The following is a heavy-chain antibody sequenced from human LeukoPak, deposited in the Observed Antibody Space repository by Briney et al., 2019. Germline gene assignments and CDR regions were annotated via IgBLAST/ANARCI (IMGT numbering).Heavy chain of an antibody. CDR2: INHSGST. J-gene: IGHJ5*02. D-gene: IGHD3-10*01. V-gene: IGHV4-34*01. CDR1: GGSFSGYY. Sequence: SETLSLTCAVYGGSFSGYYWSRIRQPPGKGLEWIGKINHSGSTNYNPSLKSRVTISVDTSKNQFSLKLSSVTAADTAVYYCARLANWQSEVLLWFGEYHNWFDPWGQGTLVTVSS. CDR3: ARLANWQSEVLLWFGEYHNWFDP.